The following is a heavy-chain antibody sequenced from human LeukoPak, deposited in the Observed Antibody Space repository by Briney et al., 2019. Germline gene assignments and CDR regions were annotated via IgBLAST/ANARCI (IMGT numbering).Heavy chain of an antibody. D-gene: IGHD5-18*01. V-gene: IGHV5-51*01. J-gene: IGHJ5*02. CDR1: GYSFTNYW. Sequence: GESLKISCKGSGYSFTNYWIGWVRQMPGKGPEWMGIIYPGDSNTRYSPSFQGQVTISADKSISTAYLQWSSLKASDTAMYYCARHLRLWQNWFDPWGQGTLVTVSS. CDR2: IYPGDSNT. CDR3: ARHLRLWQNWFDP.